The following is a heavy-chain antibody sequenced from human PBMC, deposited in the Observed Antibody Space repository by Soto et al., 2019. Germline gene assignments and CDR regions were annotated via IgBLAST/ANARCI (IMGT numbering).Heavy chain of an antibody. Sequence: GGSLRLSCAASGFTFTNAWVSWVRQAPGKGLEWVGRIKSKTDGGTTDYAAPVKGRFTVSRDDSKNTLFLQMNSLKTEDTAVYYCTTYTSSSFGSWGQGTLVTVSS. D-gene: IGHD6-6*01. CDR3: TTYTSSSFGS. CDR1: GFTFTNAW. V-gene: IGHV3-15*01. J-gene: IGHJ4*02. CDR2: IKSKTDGGTT.